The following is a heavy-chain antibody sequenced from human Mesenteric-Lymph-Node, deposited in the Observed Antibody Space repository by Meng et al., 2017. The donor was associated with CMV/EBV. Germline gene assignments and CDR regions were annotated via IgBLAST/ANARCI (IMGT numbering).Heavy chain of an antibody. Sequence: QGQLHQWGAGLLKPSEPLSVTCAVYGGSFSGYYWNWIRQSPEKGLEWIGEINHSGSTTYNPSFTSRIIISVDTSTNQISLNMSSVTAADTAAYYCARGSSYDILTGYFDYWGQGALVTVSS. CDR3: ARGSSYDILTGYFDY. J-gene: IGHJ4*02. D-gene: IGHD3-9*01. V-gene: IGHV4-34*01. CDR2: INHSGST. CDR1: GGSFSGYY.